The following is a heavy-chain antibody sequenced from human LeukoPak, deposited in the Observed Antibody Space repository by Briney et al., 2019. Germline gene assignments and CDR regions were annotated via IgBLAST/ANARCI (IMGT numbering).Heavy chain of an antibody. V-gene: IGHV4-39*01. Sequence: KPSETLSLTCTVSGGSISSSSYYWGWIRQPPGKGLEWIGSIYYSGSTYYNPSLKSRVTISVDTSKNQFSLKLSSVTAADTAAYYCARVCCRTAAILRYFDYWGQGTLVTVSS. CDR2: IYYSGST. D-gene: IGHD2-2*02. J-gene: IGHJ4*02. CDR3: ARVCCRTAAILRYFDY. CDR1: GGSISSSSYY.